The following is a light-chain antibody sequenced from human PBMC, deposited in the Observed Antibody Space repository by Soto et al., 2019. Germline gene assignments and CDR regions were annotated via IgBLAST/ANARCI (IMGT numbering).Light chain of an antibody. Sequence: QSVLTQPPSVSEAPGQRVTISCTGSSSNIGAGYEAHWYQQVPGTAPKLLIYENNNRPSGVPDRFSGSKSGTSASLASTGLQAEDEAEYYRQSYDSSLSGYVFGTGTKVTVL. CDR1: SSNIGAGYE. CDR3: QSYDSSLSGYV. CDR2: ENN. V-gene: IGLV1-40*01. J-gene: IGLJ1*01.